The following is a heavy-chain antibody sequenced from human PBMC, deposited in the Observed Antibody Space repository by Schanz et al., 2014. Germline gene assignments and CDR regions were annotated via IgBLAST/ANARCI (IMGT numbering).Heavy chain of an antibody. CDR3: AKGRFGELSAFDI. Sequence: EVQLLESGGGLVQPGGSLKLSCAASGLIFSNYVMSWVRQAPGKGLEWVSAISGSGASTYYADSVKGRFTISRDNSNKTVDLQMNSLRAEDTAVYYCAKGRFGELSAFDIWGQGTMVTGSS. D-gene: IGHD3-10*01. CDR1: GLIFSNYV. J-gene: IGHJ3*02. V-gene: IGHV3-23*01. CDR2: ISGSGAST.